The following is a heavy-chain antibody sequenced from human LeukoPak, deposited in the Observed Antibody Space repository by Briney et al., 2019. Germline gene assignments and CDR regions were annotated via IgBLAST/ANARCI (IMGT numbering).Heavy chain of an antibody. J-gene: IGHJ4*02. CDR2: IDIDGSRA. Sequence: PGGSLRLSCAASGFTFSSYWMHWVRQAPGKGLVWVSRIDIDGSRATYADSVKGRFTISRDNAKNTLYLHMNSLRAEDTAVYYCVRGWEMATIGYDYWGQGTLVTVSS. CDR1: GFTFSSYW. V-gene: IGHV3-74*01. CDR3: VRGWEMATIGYDY. D-gene: IGHD5-24*01.